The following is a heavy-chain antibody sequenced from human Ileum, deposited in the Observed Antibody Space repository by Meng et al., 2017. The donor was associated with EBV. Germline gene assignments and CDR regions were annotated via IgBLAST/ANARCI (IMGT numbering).Heavy chain of an antibody. Sequence: PEAGPGLGNPSPTLALTCAVSGCSISSGGYYWSWIRQPPGKGLEWIGYIYKSGSTYYNPSLTSRVTISVDTSKNQFFLKLGSVTAADTGVYYCARGGDTSGYSLDYWGQGILVTGSS. CDR1: GCSISSGGYY. V-gene: IGHV4-30-4*01. CDR2: IYKSGST. J-gene: IGHJ4*02. CDR3: ARGGDTSGYSLDY. D-gene: IGHD3-22*01.